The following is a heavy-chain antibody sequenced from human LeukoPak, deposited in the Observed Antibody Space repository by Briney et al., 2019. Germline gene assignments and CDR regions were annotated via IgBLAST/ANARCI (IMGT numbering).Heavy chain of an antibody. CDR1: GFTFSSYS. J-gene: IGHJ4*02. D-gene: IGHD6-19*01. CDR2: ISSSSSYI. Sequence: SGGSLRLSCAASGFTFSSYSMNWVRQAPGKGLEWVSSISSSSSYIYYADSVKGRFTISRDDAKNSLYLQMNSLRAEDTAVYYCAREEGSGWPKYWGQGTLVTVSS. CDR3: AREEGSGWPKY. V-gene: IGHV3-21*01.